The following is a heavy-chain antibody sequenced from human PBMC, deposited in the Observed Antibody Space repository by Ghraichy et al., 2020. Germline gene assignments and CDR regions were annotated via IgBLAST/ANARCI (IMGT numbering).Heavy chain of an antibody. CDR1: GFTFSSYG. Sequence: GGSLRLSCAASGFTFSSYGMHWVRQAPGKGLEWVAVISYDGSNKYYADSVKGRFTISRDNSKNTLYLQMNSLRAEDTAVYYCAKDIEQLVRPGYFDYWGQGTLVTVSS. V-gene: IGHV3-30*18. J-gene: IGHJ4*02. CDR3: AKDIEQLVRPGYFDY. CDR2: ISYDGSNK. D-gene: IGHD6-6*01.